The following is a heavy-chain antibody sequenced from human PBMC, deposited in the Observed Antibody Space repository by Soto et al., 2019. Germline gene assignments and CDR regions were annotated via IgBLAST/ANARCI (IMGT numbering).Heavy chain of an antibody. CDR3: ARGRQTAYGSGSPTGIDY. D-gene: IGHD3-10*01. CDR2: IGTAGDT. Sequence: GGSLRLSCAASGFTFSSYDMHWVRQATGKGLEWVSAIGTAGDTYYPGSVKGRFTISRENAKNSLYLQMNSLRAGDTAVYYCARGRQTAYGSGSPTGIDYWAQRTLVPVSS. J-gene: IGHJ4*01. V-gene: IGHV3-13*01. CDR1: GFTFSSYD.